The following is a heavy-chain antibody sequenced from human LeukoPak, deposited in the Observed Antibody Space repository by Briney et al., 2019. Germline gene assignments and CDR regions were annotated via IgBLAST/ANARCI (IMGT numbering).Heavy chain of an antibody. D-gene: IGHD6-25*01. CDR1: GFTFSSYA. CDR2: ISYDGSNK. J-gene: IGHJ2*01. V-gene: IGHV3-30-3*01. CDR3: SRVPVRAAWYFDL. Sequence: GGSLRLSCAASGFTFSSYAMHWVRQAPGKGLEWVAVISYDGSNKYYADSVKGRFTISRDNSKNTLYLQMNSLRAEDTAVYYCSRVPVRAAWYFDLWGRGTLVTVSS.